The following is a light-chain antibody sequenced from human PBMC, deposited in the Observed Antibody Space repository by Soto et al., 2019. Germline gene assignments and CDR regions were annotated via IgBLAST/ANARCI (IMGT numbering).Light chain of an antibody. Sequence: EIVLTQSPGTLSLSPEERATLSCRASQSVSSSYLAWYQQKPGQPPRLLIYAASSRATGIPDRFSGSGSGTDFTLTISRLEPEDFAVYYCQQYDNSLYTFGQGTKLEIK. V-gene: IGKV3-20*01. J-gene: IGKJ2*01. CDR2: AAS. CDR3: QQYDNSLYT. CDR1: QSVSSSY.